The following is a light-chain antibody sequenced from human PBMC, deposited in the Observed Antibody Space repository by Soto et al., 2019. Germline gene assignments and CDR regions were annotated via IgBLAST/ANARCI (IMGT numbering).Light chain of an antibody. CDR1: SRDIDAYNY. V-gene: IGLV2-14*03. CDR3: SSYSSPITRV. Sequence: QSVLTQPDSASGSPGQSITISCIGTSRDIDAYNYASWYQQHPGKAHKLIIYDVSNRPSGFSNRFSGSNSGYTASLTISGLQAEDEADYYCSSYSSPITRVFGIGTKVTVL. J-gene: IGLJ1*01. CDR2: DVS.